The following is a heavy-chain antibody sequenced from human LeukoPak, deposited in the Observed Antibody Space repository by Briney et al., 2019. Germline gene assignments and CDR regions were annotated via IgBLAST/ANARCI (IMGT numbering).Heavy chain of an antibody. J-gene: IGHJ4*02. V-gene: IGHV3-7*01. CDR1: GSSFSSYW. CDR3: GRGDPDY. Sequence: GGSLRLSCEVSGSSFSSYWMNWARQAPGKGLEWVANINQAGSDKYYVDSVKGRFTISRDNARNSLYLQMNSLRAEDTAVYYCGRGDPDYWGQGTLVTVSS. CDR2: INQAGSDK.